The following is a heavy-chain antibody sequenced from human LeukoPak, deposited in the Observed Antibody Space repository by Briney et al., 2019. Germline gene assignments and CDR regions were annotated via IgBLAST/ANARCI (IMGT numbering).Heavy chain of an antibody. CDR1: GYTFPSYY. J-gene: IGHJ4*02. CDR2: INPGGGST. V-gene: IGHV1-46*01. D-gene: IGHD3-10*01. CDR3: ARNGDYYVSGSYSFDF. Sequence: GASVKVSCKASGYTFPSYYMHWVRQAPGQGLEWMGIINPGGGSTSYAQKLQGRVTLTTDTSTTTAFMELRSLRSDDTAMYYCARNGDYYVSGSYSFDFWGRGTLVTVSS.